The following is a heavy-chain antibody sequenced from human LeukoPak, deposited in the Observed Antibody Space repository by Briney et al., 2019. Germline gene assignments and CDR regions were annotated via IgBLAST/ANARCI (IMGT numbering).Heavy chain of an antibody. CDR3: ARVGRDCRDTRCTWSDWLDP. CDR2: ISGYNDNP. D-gene: IGHD2-2*01. CDR1: GYTFTRFG. V-gene: IGHV1-18*01. Sequence: EASVKVSCKASGYTFTRFGISWVRQAPGQGLEWMGWISGYNDNPHYAQSFQGRVTMTTDTSSSTAYMELRSLGSDDTAVYYCARVGRDCRDTRCTWSDWLDPWGQGTLVTVSS. J-gene: IGHJ5*02.